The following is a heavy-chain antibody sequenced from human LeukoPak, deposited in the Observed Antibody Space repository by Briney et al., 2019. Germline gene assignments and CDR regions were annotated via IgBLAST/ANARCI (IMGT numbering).Heavy chain of an antibody. CDR2: IRYDGSNK. D-gene: IGHD4-17*01. J-gene: IGHJ4*02. Sequence: GGSLRLSCAASGFTFSSYGMHWVRQAPGKGLEWVAFIRYDGSNKYYADSVKGRFTISRDNSKNTLYLQMNSLRAEDTAVYYCANTPDGDGDSMGYWGQGTLVTVSS. CDR1: GFTFSSYG. CDR3: ANTPDGDGDSMGY. V-gene: IGHV3-30*02.